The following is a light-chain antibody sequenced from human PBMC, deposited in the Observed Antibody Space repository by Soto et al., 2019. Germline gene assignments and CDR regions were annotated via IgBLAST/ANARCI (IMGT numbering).Light chain of an antibody. J-gene: IGKJ2*03. V-gene: IGKV1-39*01. CDR2: GAS. Sequence: DIQMTQSPSSLSASVGDRVTITCRASQSVNRNLHWYQQRPGKAPKLLSSGASSLQSGVPSRFSGSGSGTDFTLTISSLQPEDFATYYCQQSLITQYSFGQGTKLEIK. CDR1: QSVNRN. CDR3: QQSLITQYS.